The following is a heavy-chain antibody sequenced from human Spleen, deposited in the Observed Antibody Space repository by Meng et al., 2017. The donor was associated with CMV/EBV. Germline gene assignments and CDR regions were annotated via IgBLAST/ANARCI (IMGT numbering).Heavy chain of an antibody. D-gene: IGHD2-2*01. V-gene: IGHV3-23*03. CDR1: GCTFSSYA. J-gene: IGHJ5*02. Sequence: SGCTFSSYARSWVRQAPGKGLEWVSLIYSGGSSTYYADSVKGRFTISRDNSKNTLYLQMNSLRAEDTAVYYCAKGACSSTSCYDWFDPWGQGTLVTVSS. CDR2: IYSGGSST. CDR3: AKGACSSTSCYDWFDP.